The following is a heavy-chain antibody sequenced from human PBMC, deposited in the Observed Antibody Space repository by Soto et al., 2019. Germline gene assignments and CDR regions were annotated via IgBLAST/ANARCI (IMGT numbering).Heavy chain of an antibody. J-gene: IGHJ4*02. CDR2: ISGRGDFT. Sequence: EVQVLESGGGLVQPGGSLRLSCAASGFAFSSYAMSWVRQAPGKGLERVSSISGRGDFTYYADSVRGRFTVSRDNSMDTLSLQMNGLRAEDTAIYYCAKAGDTGNNYFDRWGQGTLVTVSS. V-gene: IGHV3-23*01. CDR1: GFAFSSYA. CDR3: AKAGDTGNNYFDR. D-gene: IGHD5-18*01.